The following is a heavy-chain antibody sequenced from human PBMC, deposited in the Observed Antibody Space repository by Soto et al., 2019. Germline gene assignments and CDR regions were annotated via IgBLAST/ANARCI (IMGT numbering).Heavy chain of an antibody. D-gene: IGHD3-22*01. CDR2: IYHSGST. J-gene: IGHJ4*02. CDR1: GGSISSSNW. V-gene: IGHV4-4*02. Sequence: QVQLQESRPGLVKPSGTLSLTCAVSGGSISSSNWWRWVRQPPGEGLEWIGEIYHSGSTNYNPPLKKRVTISVDTSKNPFSLKLSYVTAADTAVYYCARSRRCGYYYGVDYWGQGTVVTVSS. CDR3: ARSRRCGYYYGVDY.